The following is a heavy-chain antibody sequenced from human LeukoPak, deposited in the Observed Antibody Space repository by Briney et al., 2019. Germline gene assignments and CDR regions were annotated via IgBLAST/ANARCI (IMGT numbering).Heavy chain of an antibody. CDR3: TRDRGAYNLYDY. CDR2: IRSKAYGETA. CDR1: GFTFGDYA. J-gene: IGHJ4*02. V-gene: IGHV3-49*03. D-gene: IGHD1-1*01. Sequence: GGSLRLSCTASGFTFGDYAMSWIRQAPGKGLEWVGFIRSKAYGETADYAASVKGRFTISRDDSKAIAYLQMNSLKTEDTAVYHCTRDRGAYNLYDYWGQGTLVTISS.